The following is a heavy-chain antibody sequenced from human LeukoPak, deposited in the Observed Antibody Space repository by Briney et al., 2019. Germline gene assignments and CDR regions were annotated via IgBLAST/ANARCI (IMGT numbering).Heavy chain of an antibody. J-gene: IGHJ6*03. CDR3: ASVRRGFGESSKYYAYYYMGV. Sequence: PSQTLSLTCTVSGGSISSSSYYWGWIRQPPGKGLEWIGNIYYSGSTYYNPSLKSRVTISLDTSKNQFSLKLSSVTAADTAVYYCASVRRGFGESSKYYAYYYMGVWGKGTTVTISS. V-gene: IGHV4-39*01. D-gene: IGHD3-10*01. CDR1: GGSISSSSYY. CDR2: IYYSGST.